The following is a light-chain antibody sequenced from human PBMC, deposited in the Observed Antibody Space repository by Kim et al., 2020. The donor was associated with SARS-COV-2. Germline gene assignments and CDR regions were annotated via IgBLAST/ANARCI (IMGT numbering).Light chain of an antibody. Sequence: QSALTQPPSASGTPGQRVTISCSGSNSNIGAFTVNWYQQLPGAAPTLLIYFNDQRPSGVPDRFSGSKSGTSASLAISGLQSEDEADYYCAAWDDSLNAVFGGGTQLTVL. CDR1: NSNIGAFT. CDR2: FND. V-gene: IGLV1-44*01. CDR3: AAWDDSLNAV. J-gene: IGLJ3*02.